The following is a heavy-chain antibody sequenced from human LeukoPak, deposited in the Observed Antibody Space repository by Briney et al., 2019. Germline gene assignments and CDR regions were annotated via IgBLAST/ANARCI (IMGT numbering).Heavy chain of an antibody. CDR2: IYTSGST. D-gene: IGHD6-6*01. Sequence: SETLPLTCTVSGGSISSYYWSWVRQPPGKGLEWIGYIYTSGSTNYNPSLKSRVTISVDTSKNQFSLKLSSVTAADTAVYYCARSYSSSSHFDYWGRGTLVTVSS. J-gene: IGHJ4*02. CDR3: ARSYSSSSHFDY. V-gene: IGHV4-4*09. CDR1: GGSISSYY.